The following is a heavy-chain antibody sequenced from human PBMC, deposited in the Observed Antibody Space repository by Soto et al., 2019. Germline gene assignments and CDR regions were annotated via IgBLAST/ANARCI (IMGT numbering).Heavy chain of an antibody. J-gene: IGHJ6*02. V-gene: IGHV1-2*02. CDR3: ARDLSAADRYYYYGMDV. Sequence: ASVKVSCKASGYTFTGYYMHWVRQAPGQGLEWMGWINPNSGGTNYAQKFQGRVTMTRDTSISTAYMELSRLRSDDTAVYYCARDLSAADRYYYYGMDVWGQGTTVTASS. CDR2: INPNSGGT. CDR1: GYTFTGYY. D-gene: IGHD2-2*01.